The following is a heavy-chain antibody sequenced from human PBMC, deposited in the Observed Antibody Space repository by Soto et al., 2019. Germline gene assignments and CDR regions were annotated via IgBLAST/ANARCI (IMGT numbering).Heavy chain of an antibody. CDR2: IYYTGST. CDR1: GASISSYY. CDR3: ARKIVTTWAFDI. V-gene: IGHV4-59*01. J-gene: IGHJ3*02. Sequence: SETLSLTCTVSGASISSYYWSWIRQPPGKGLEWIGSIYYTGSTNYNPSLKSRVTLSVDTSKNQLSLKLTSVTAAETAVYYCARKIVTTWAFDIWGQETMVTVSS. D-gene: IGHD4-17*01.